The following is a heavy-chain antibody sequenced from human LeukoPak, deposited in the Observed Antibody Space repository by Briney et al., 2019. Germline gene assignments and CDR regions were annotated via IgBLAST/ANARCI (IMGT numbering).Heavy chain of an antibody. CDR2: IIPIFGTA. Sequence: ASVKVSCKASGGTFSSYAISWVRQAPGQGLEWTGRIIPIFGTANYAQKFQGRVTITTDGSTSTAYMELSSLRSEDTAVYYCARDCSGGSCAYFDYWGQGTLVTVSS. D-gene: IGHD2-15*01. CDR1: GGTFSSYA. J-gene: IGHJ4*02. V-gene: IGHV1-69*05. CDR3: ARDCSGGSCAYFDY.